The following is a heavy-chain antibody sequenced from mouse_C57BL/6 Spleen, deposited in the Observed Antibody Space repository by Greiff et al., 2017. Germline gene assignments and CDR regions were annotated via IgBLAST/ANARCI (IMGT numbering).Heavy chain of an antibody. CDR2: ISSGGDYI. CDR1: GFTFSSYA. CDR3: TRDDYDYFFAY. J-gene: IGHJ3*01. D-gene: IGHD2-4*01. Sequence: EVQLQESGEGLVKPGGSLKLSCAASGFTFSSYAMSWVRQTPEKRLEWVAYISSGGDYIYYADTVKGRFTISRDNARNTLYLQMSSLKSEDTAMYYCTRDDYDYFFAYWGQGTLVTVSA. V-gene: IGHV5-9-1*02.